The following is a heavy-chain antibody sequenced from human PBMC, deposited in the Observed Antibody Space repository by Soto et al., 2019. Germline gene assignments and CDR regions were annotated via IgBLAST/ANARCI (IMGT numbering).Heavy chain of an antibody. V-gene: IGHV3-30-3*01. CDR3: ARDDSVYCSGGSCTAGGMDV. CDR1: GFTFSSYA. Sequence: GGSLRLSCAASGFTFSSYAMHWVRQAPGKGLEWVAVISYDGSNKYYADSVKGRFTISRDNSKNTLYLQMNSLRAEDTAVYYCARDDSVYCSGGSCTAGGMDVWGQGTTVTVSS. CDR2: ISYDGSNK. J-gene: IGHJ6*02. D-gene: IGHD2-15*01.